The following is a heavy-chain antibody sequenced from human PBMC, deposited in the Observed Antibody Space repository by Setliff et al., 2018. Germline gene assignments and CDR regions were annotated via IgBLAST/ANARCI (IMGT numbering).Heavy chain of an antibody. CDR3: AKHGAYNDFLTGYNFYYDMDV. D-gene: IGHD3-9*01. V-gene: IGHV3-23*01. CDR1: GFTLSSYA. J-gene: IGHJ6*02. CDR2: ISSTITST. Sequence: PGESLKISCAASGFTLSSYAMSWVRQAPGKGLEWVSAISSTITSTYYADSVKGRFTISRDNSKNTLYLQMNSLRAEDTAVYYCAKHGAYNDFLTGYNFYYDMDVWGQGTTVTVSS.